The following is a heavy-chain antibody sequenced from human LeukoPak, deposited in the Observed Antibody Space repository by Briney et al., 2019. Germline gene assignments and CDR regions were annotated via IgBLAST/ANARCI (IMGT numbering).Heavy chain of an antibody. CDR1: EFTFSNFW. J-gene: IGHJ2*01. V-gene: IGHV3-7*01. D-gene: IGHD4-17*01. Sequence: GGSLRLSCSASEFTFSNFWMSWVRQAPGKGPEWVANIKQDGSEKYYVDSVKGRFTISRDNAETSLHLQMNSLRAEDTAVYYCARGGNHGDYWYFDLWGRGTLVTVS. CDR3: ARGGNHGDYWYFDL. CDR2: IKQDGSEK.